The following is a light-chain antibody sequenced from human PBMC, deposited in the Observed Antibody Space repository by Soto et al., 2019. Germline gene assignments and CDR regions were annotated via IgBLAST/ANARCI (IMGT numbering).Light chain of an antibody. CDR1: QTVNAW. J-gene: IGKJ1*01. CDR2: DAS. Sequence: DIQMTQSPSTLSASLGDRVTITCRASQTVNAWLAWYQHKPGKAPKPLTYDASSLESGVPARFSGSGSGTEFILTISSLQPDDVGTYYCQQYNTHSGTFGQGTKVDIK. CDR3: QQYNTHSGT. V-gene: IGKV1-5*01.